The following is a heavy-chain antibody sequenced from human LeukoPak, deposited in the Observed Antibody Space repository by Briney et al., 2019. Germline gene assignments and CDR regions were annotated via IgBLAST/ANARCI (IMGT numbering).Heavy chain of an antibody. CDR3: ARDLSYTSGASDH. CDR1: GFTFSAFA. J-gene: IGHJ4*02. Sequence: GGSLRLSCAASGFTFSAFAMTWVRQAPGKGLEWVSTIADDGYNTYSADSVKGRITFSRDNSKNTLSLQLRSLRAEDTAVYYCARDLSYTSGASDHWGQGTLVTVSS. V-gene: IGHV3-23*01. CDR2: IADDGYNT. D-gene: IGHD6-19*01.